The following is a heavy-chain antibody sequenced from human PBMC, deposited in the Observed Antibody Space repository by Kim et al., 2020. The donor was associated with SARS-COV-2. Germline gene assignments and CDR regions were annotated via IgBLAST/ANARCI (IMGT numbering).Heavy chain of an antibody. J-gene: IGHJ4*02. CDR3: ARAPTNDYGIYY. V-gene: IGHV4-30-2*01. D-gene: IGHD4-17*01. CDR2: IYHSGST. CDR1: GGSISSGGYS. Sequence: SETLSLTCAVSGGSISSGGYSWSWIRQPPGKGLEWIGYIYHSGSTYYNPSLKSRVTISVDRSKNQFSLKLSSVTAADTAVYYCARAPTNDYGIYYWGQGT.